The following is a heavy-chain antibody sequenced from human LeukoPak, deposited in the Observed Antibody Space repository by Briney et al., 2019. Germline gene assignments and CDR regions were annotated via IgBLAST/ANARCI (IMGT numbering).Heavy chain of an antibody. CDR1: EFTLSTNA. CDR3: AKDVGKWESLHFFDY. J-gene: IGHJ4*02. Sequence: GGSLRLSCLTSEFTLSTNAMSWVRQAPGKGVEWISGISGSGASTYHADSVKGRFTISRDDSRNTLYLQMNSLRGDDTAVYYCAKDVGKWESLHFFDYWGQGTLVTVSS. V-gene: IGHV3-23*01. CDR2: ISGSGAST. D-gene: IGHD1-26*01.